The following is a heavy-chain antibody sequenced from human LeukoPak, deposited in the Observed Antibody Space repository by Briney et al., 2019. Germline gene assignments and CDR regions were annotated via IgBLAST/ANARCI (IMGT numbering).Heavy chain of an antibody. V-gene: IGHV4-59*01. D-gene: IGHD3-3*01. CDR1: GGSISSYY. CDR3: ARERASLEWNKGIWFDP. CDR2: IYYSGST. Sequence: SETLSLTCTVSGGSISSYYWSWIRQPPGKGLEWIGYIYYSGSTNYNPSLKSRVTISVDTSKNQFSLKLSSVTAADTAVYYCARERASLEWNKGIWFDPWGQGTLVTVSS. J-gene: IGHJ5*02.